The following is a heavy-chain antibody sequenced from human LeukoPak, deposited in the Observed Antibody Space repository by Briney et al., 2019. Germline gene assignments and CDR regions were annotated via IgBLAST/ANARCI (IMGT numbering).Heavy chain of an antibody. CDR3: AKTLRDSSGYYAAGD. CDR1: GFPFSTYG. Sequence: GGSLTLSCAASGFPFSTYGMHWVRQAPGKGLEWVSFIRYDGNNKQYGDSVKGRFTISRDDSKNTLYLQMSSLRAEDTAVYYCAKTLRDSSGYYAAGDWGQGTLVTVSS. J-gene: IGHJ4*02. D-gene: IGHD3-22*01. V-gene: IGHV3-30*02. CDR2: IRYDGNNK.